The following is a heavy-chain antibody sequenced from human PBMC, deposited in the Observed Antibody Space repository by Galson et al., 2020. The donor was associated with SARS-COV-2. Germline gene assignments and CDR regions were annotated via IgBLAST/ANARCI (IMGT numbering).Heavy chain of an antibody. CDR2: VYGNDDK. CDR3: AHIPSYSDRSLRAFDI. J-gene: IGHJ3*02. D-gene: IGHD2-15*01. CDR1: GFSLTSRGVG. V-gene: IGHV2-5*01. Sequence: VSGPTLVKPTETITLTCSFSGFSLTSRGVGVGWIRQPPGKALEWLALVYGNDDKRYSPSLRSRLTLTKDTSKNQVVLVMTYMEPVDTATYYCAHIPSYSDRSLRAFDIWGQGTMVTVS.